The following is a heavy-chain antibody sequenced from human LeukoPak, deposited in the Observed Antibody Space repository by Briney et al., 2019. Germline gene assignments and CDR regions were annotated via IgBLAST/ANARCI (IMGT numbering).Heavy chain of an antibody. Sequence: SQTLSLTCAISGDSVSSNSATGNWIRQSPSRGLEWLGRTYYRSKWYSDYAVSVKSRITINTDTSKNQFSLQLNSVTPEDTAIYYCARVKRMAVASLYYFDSWGQGTLVTVSS. CDR1: GDSVSSNSAT. J-gene: IGHJ4*02. V-gene: IGHV6-1*01. CDR3: ARVKRMAVASLYYFDS. D-gene: IGHD6-19*01. CDR2: TYYRSKWYS.